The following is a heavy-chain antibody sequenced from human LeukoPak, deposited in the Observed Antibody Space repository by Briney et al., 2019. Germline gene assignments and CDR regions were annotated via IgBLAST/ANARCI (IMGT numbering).Heavy chain of an antibody. J-gene: IGHJ6*02. CDR3: ASRHDYSNYGSYYYGMDV. V-gene: IGHV4-34*01. Sequence: SDTLSLTCAVYGGSFSGYYWSWIRQPPGKGLEWIGEINHSGSTNYNPSLKSRVTISVDTSKNQFSLKLSSVTAADTAVYYCASRHDYSNYGSYYYGMDVWGQGTTVTVSS. D-gene: IGHD4-11*01. CDR2: INHSGST. CDR1: GGSFSGYY.